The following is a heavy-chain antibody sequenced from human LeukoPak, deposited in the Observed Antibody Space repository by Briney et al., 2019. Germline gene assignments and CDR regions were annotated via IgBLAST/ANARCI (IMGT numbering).Heavy chain of an antibody. CDR1: GYTFTGYY. D-gene: IGHD3-10*01. CDR2: INPDSGAT. V-gene: IGHV1-2*02. J-gene: IGHJ5*02. CDR3: ARVPIRTTMVRGVIIDLLNWFDP. Sequence: ASVKVSCKTSGYTFTGYYIHWVRQAPGQGLEWMGWINPDSGATICAQKFQGRVTMTRDTSINTAYMELSRLRSDDTAVYYCARVPIRTTMVRGVIIDLLNWFDPWGQGTLVTVSS.